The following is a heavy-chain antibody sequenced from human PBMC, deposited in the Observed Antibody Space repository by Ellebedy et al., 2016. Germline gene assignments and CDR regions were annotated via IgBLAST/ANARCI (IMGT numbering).Heavy chain of an antibody. CDR1: GFTFSNFF. CDR3: RQGHYADL. D-gene: IGHD4-17*01. Sequence: GGSLRLXXAASGFTFSNFFMTWVRQAPGKGLEWVSTISAGSDTTRLADSVKGLFTISRDTSKNSVYLRMNNLRVEDTAVYYCRQGHYADLWGQGTLVTVSS. V-gene: IGHV3-23*01. CDR2: ISAGSDTT. J-gene: IGHJ4*02.